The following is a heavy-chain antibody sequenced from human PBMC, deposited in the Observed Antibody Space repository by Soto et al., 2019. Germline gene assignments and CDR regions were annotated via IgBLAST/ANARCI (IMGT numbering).Heavy chain of an antibody. CDR3: TRDPYGGSRYYFDS. CDR2: IWYDGSNK. V-gene: IGHV3-33*01. J-gene: IGHJ4*01. Sequence: GGSLRLSCAASGFSFSNYAMHWVRQAPGKGLEWVAVIWYDGSNKYYADSVKGRFTISKDNSQNTLYLQMNSLRAEDTAVYYCTRDPYGGSRYYFDSWRHGTLVTVSS. D-gene: IGHD1-26*01. CDR1: GFSFSNYA.